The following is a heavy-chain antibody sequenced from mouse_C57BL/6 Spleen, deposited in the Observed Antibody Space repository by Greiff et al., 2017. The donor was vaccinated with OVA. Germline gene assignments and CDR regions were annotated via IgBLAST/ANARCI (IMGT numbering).Heavy chain of an antibody. Sequence: EVQLQQSGAELVKPGASVKISCKASGYTFTDYNMDWVKQSHGKSLEWIGDINPNNGGTSYNQKFKGKTTLTVDKSSSTAYMEIRSLTSEDTAVYYYARPGRSYDVWGKGTTLTVSS. CDR3: ARPGRSYDV. V-gene: IGHV1-18*01. CDR2: INPNNGGT. J-gene: IGHJ1*03. CDR1: GYTFTDYN. D-gene: IGHD1-1*01.